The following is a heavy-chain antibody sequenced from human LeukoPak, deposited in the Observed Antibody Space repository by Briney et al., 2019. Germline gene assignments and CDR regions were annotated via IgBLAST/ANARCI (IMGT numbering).Heavy chain of an antibody. CDR2: IYYSGRT. J-gene: IGHJ4*02. CDR3: ATIEYSSSIVY. Sequence: PSETLSLTCTVPGDSISNTNYYWGWIRQPPGKGLEWIGSIYYSGRTYHNPSLKSRVTISVDTSKNQFSLRLSSVTAADTAVYYCATIEYSSSIVYWGQGTLVTVSS. CDR1: GDSISNTNYY. D-gene: IGHD6-6*01. V-gene: IGHV4-39*07.